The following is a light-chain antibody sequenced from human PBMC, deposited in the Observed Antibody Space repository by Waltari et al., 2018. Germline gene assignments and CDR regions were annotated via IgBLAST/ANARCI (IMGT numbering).Light chain of an antibody. CDR3: QHYVRLPAT. CDR2: GAS. V-gene: IGKV3-20*01. CDR1: QSVRGS. Sequence: EIVLTQSPGTLSLSPGERATPPCRASQSVRGSLAWYQQKAGQAPRLLIYGASSRATGIPDRFSGGGSGTDFSLTISRLEPEDFAVYYCQHYVRLPATFGQGTKVEI. J-gene: IGKJ1*01.